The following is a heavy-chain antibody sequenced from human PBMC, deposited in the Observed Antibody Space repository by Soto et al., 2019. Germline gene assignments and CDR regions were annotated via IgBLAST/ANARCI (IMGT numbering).Heavy chain of an antibody. Sequence: SETLSLTCTVSGGSISSGDYYWSWIRQPPGKGLEWIGYIYYSGCTYYNPSLKSRVTISVDTSKNQFSLKLSSVTAADTAVYYCARDRLEITIFGSSSPYYYGMDVWGQGTTVTVSS. V-gene: IGHV4-30-4*01. CDR2: IYYSGCT. J-gene: IGHJ6*02. D-gene: IGHD3-3*01. CDR1: GGSISSGDYY. CDR3: ARDRLEITIFGSSSPYYYGMDV.